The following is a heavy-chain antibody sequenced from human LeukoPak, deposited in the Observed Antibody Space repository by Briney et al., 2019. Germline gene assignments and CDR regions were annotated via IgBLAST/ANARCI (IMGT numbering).Heavy chain of an antibody. V-gene: IGHV4-39*07. J-gene: IGHJ4*02. CDR3: ASAPPSVGAYIGY. CDR2: INHSGST. D-gene: IGHD1-26*01. CDR1: GGSISSSSYY. Sequence: SETLSLTCTVSGGSISSSSYYWGWIRQPPGKGLEWIGEINHSGSTNYNPSLKSRVTISVDTSKNQFSLKLSSVTAADTAVYYCASAPPSVGAYIGYWGQGTLVTVSS.